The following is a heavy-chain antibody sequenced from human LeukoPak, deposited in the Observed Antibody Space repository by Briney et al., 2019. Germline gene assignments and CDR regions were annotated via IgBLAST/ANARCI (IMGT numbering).Heavy chain of an antibody. CDR3: AIGEPASRDYYYYMDV. CDR2: INPNSGGT. CDR1: GYTFTGHY. J-gene: IGHJ6*03. V-gene: IGHV1-2*02. Sequence: GASVKVSCKASGYTFTGHYMHWVRQAPGQGLEWVGWINPNSGGTNFAQKFQGRVTMTRDTSISTAYMEINRLTSADTAVYFCAIGEPASRDYYYYMDVWGKGTMVTVSS. D-gene: IGHD3-10*01.